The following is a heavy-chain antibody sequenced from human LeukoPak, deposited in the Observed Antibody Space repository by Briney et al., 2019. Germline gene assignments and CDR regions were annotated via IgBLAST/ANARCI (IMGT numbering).Heavy chain of an antibody. CDR2: ISGSGGST. V-gene: IGHV3-23*01. Sequence: GGSLRLSCAASEFTFSSYAMSWVRQAPGKGLEWVSAISGSGGSTYYADSVKGRFTISRDNSKNTLYLQMDRLRDEDTAVYYCARDVQWLSYWGQGTLVTVSS. D-gene: IGHD6-19*01. J-gene: IGHJ4*02. CDR1: EFTFSSYA. CDR3: ARDVQWLSY.